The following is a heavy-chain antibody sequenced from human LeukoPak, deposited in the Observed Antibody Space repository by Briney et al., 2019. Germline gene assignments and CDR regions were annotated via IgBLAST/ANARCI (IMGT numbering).Heavy chain of an antibody. CDR2: ISSSNSYI. V-gene: IGHV3-21*06. CDR3: ARTAMATFYFDY. Sequence: GGSLRLSCAASGFTLSSYSMNWVRQAPGKGLEWVSSISSSNSYIYYADSVRGRFTISRDNAKNSLFLQMNGLRAEDTAVYYCARTAMATFYFDYWAQGTLVTVSS. D-gene: IGHD5-18*01. J-gene: IGHJ4*02. CDR1: GFTLSSYS.